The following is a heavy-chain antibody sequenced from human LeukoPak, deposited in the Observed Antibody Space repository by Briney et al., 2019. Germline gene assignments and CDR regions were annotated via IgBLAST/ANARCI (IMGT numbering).Heavy chain of an antibody. J-gene: IGHJ1*01. CDR3: ARVPQDCRGGSCYSLYFQH. V-gene: IGHV1-18*01. CDR1: GYTFTSYG. Sequence: ASVKVSCKASGYTFTSYGISWVRQAPGQGLEWMGWISAYNGNTNYAQKLQGRVTMTTDTSTSTAYMELRSLRSDDTAAYYCARVPQDCRGGSCYSLYFQHWGQGTLVTVSS. CDR2: ISAYNGNT. D-gene: IGHD2-15*01.